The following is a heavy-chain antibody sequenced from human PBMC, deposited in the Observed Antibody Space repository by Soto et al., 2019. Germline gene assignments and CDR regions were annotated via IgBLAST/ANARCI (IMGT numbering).Heavy chain of an antibody. CDR3: ARFLDGLYSEILTGHGTFDAFVM. D-gene: IGHD3-9*01. J-gene: IGHJ3*02. CDR1: CCSISTLCGY. CDR2: IYYSGST. V-gene: IGHV4-39*01. Sequence: STVSCCSISTLCGYCVFIPKRPGNGLEWIGTIYYSGSTSYNPYIKSRVTISVDTSKNKFSLKLRSVTAADTAVYYCARFLDGLYSEILTGHGTFDAFVMRGQWTMVTVS.